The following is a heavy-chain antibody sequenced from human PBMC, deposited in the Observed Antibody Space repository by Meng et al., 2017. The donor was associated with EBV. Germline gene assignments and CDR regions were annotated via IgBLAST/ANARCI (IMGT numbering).Heavy chain of an antibody. D-gene: IGHD3-10*01. V-gene: IGHV1-69*01. CDR1: GGTFRSDA. J-gene: IGHJ4*02. CDR2: FIPMSGAP. CDR3: ASESGRGFTPDY. Sequence: VQLQQSGAEVKKPGSSVKVSCRTSGGTFRSDAVSWVRQAPGQGLEWMGGFIPMSGAPHYAQKFQDRVTIIADESTSTHSMELNNLRFEDTAMYYCASESGRGFTPDYWGQGTLVTVSS.